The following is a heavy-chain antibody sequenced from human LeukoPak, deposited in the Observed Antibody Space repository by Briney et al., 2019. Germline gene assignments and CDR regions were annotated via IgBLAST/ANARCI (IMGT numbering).Heavy chain of an antibody. CDR1: GGSISSYY. CDR2: IYYSGST. CDR3: ARVRGIAAAGSLLDY. J-gene: IGHJ4*02. V-gene: IGHV4-59*01. Sequence: SETLSLTCTVSGGSISSYYWSWLRQPPGKGLEGIGYIYYSGSTNYNPSLKSRVTISVDTSKNQFSLKLSSVTAADTAVYYCARVRGIAAAGSLLDYWGQGTLVTVSS. D-gene: IGHD6-13*01.